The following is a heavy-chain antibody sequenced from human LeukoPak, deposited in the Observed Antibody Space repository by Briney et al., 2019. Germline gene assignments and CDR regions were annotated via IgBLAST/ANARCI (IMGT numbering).Heavy chain of an antibody. J-gene: IGHJ4*02. CDR3: AREAYYYDSSGYEAPYYFDY. V-gene: IGHV4-34*01. Sequence: PSETLSLTCTVSGGSISSYYWSWIRQPPGKGLEWIGEINHSGSTNYNPSLKSRVTISVDTSKNQFSLKLSSVTAADTAVYYCAREAYYYDSSGYEAPYYFDYWGQGTLVTVSS. CDR2: INHSGST. CDR1: GGSISSYY. D-gene: IGHD3-22*01.